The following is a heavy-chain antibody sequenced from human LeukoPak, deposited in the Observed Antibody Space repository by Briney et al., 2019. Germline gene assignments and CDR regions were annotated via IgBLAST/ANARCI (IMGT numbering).Heavy chain of an antibody. J-gene: IGHJ4*02. CDR2: ISSSSSYI. CDR3: AKGISLRGYSGYDSDY. CDR1: GFTFSSYG. D-gene: IGHD5-12*01. Sequence: GGSLRLSCAASGFTFSSYGMSWVRQAPGKGLEWVSSISSSSSYIYYADSVKGRFTISRDNAKNSLYLQMNSLRAEDTAVYYCAKGISLRGYSGYDSDYWGQGTLVTVSS. V-gene: IGHV3-21*01.